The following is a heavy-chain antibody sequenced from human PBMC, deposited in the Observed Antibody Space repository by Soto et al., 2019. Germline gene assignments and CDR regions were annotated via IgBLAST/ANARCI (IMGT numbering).Heavy chain of an antibody. J-gene: IGHJ4*02. CDR1: GGSISSGDYY. D-gene: IGHD3-22*01. Sequence: SETLSLTCTVSGGSISSGDYYWSWIRQPPGKGLEWIGYIYYSGSTYYNQSLKSRVTISVDTSKNQFSLKLSSVTAADTAVYNFAREVRTYYYDSSGYTSDYWGQGTLVTVSS. V-gene: IGHV4-30-4*01. CDR2: IYYSGST. CDR3: AREVRTYYYDSSGYTSDY.